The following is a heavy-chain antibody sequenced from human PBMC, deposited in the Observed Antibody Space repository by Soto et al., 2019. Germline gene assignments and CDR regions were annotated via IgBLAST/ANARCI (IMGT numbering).Heavy chain of an antibody. CDR2: INHSGST. J-gene: IGHJ3*02. D-gene: IGHD3-22*01. CDR1: GGSFSGYY. Sequence: SETLSLTCAVYGGSFSGYYWSWIRQLPGKGLECIGEINHSGSTNYNPSLTSRVTISVDTSKNQFSLKLSSVTAADTTVYYCARVRSSRVLSGYYFSAFGIWGQGTMVTVSS. CDR3: ARVRSSRVLSGYYFSAFGI. V-gene: IGHV4-34*01.